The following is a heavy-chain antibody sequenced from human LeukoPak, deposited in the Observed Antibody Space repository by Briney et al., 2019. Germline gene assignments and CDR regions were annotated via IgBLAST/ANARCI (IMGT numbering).Heavy chain of an antibody. Sequence: PSETLSLTCTVSGGSISSSSYFWGWIRQPPGKGLEWIGNIYYSGDAYYNTSLESRVTMSVDTSNNRFSLELTSMTAADTAVYYCARYGSGSYHFDYWGQGTLVTVSS. CDR3: ARYGSGSYHFDY. CDR2: IYYSGDA. J-gene: IGHJ4*02. V-gene: IGHV4-39*02. CDR1: GGSISSSSYF. D-gene: IGHD3-10*01.